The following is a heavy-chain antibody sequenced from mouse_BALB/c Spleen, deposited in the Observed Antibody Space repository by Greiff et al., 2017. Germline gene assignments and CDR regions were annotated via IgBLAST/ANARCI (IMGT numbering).Heavy chain of an antibody. J-gene: IGHJ4*01. D-gene: IGHD2-3*01. V-gene: IGHV5-17*02. CDR3: ARNDGYYVYYAMDY. CDR1: GFTFSSFG. CDR2: ISSGSSTI. Sequence: EVQLVESGGGLVQPGGSRKLSCAASGFTFSSFGMHWVRQAPEKGLEWVAYISSGSSTIYYADTVKGRFTISRDNPKNTLFLQMTSLRSEDTAMYYCARNDGYYVYYAMDYWGQGTSVTVSS.